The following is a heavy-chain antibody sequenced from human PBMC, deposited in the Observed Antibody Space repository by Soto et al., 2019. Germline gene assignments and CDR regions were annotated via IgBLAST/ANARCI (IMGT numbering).Heavy chain of an antibody. J-gene: IGHJ5*02. CDR1: GGTFSSYA. D-gene: IGHD2-2*01. CDR2: IIPIFGTA. Sequence: GASVKVSCKASGGTFSSYAISWVRQAPGQGLEWMGGIIPIFGTANYAQKFQGRVTITADESTSTAYMELSSLRSEDTAVYYCTLGYCISTSCPPYNWFDPWGQGTLVTVSS. CDR3: TLGYCISTSCPPYNWFDP. V-gene: IGHV1-69*13.